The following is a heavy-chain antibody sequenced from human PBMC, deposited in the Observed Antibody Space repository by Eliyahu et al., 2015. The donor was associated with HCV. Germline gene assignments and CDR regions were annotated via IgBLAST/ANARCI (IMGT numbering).Heavy chain of an antibody. D-gene: IGHD3-10*01. CDR3: VRAPVGANYFDY. Sequence: QVQLVQSGAEVKKPGASVXVSCKASGYTFTSXYXHWVRQAPGQGLEWMGIINPNGGSTTDAQKFQGRVTMTRDTSTSTVYMELSSLRSEDTAMYYCVRAPVGANYFDYWGRGTLVTVSS. V-gene: IGHV1-46*03. CDR1: GYTFTSXY. CDR2: INPNGGST. J-gene: IGHJ4*02.